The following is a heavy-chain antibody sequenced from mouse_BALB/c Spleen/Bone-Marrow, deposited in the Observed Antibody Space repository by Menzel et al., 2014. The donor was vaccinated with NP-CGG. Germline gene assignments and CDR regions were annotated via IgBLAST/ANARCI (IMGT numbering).Heavy chain of an antibody. CDR2: IYPKNDDA. CDR1: GYSFTNFW. J-gene: IGHJ2*01. V-gene: IGHV1-63*02. CDR3: TRHYCNYDY. Sequence: QVHVKQSGAELVRPGTSVKMSCKAAGYSFTNFWIGWVKQRPGHGLEWIGDIYPKNDDANYNEKFKGRATLTVDTSSSTAYMQLSGLASEDSAINYYTRHYCNYDYWGQGSTLTVSS. D-gene: IGHD2-1*01.